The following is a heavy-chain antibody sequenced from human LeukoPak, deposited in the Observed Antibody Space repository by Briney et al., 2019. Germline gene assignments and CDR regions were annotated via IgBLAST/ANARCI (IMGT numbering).Heavy chain of an antibody. CDR2: INWNGGST. J-gene: IGHJ4*02. Sequence: GGSLRLSCAASGFTFDDYGTSWVRQAPGRGLEWVSGINWNGGSTGYADSVKGRFTISRDNAKNSLYLQMNSLRTEDTALYYCARDLTIFGVVNSRYFDYWGQGTLVTVSS. V-gene: IGHV3-20*04. CDR3: ARDLTIFGVVNSRYFDY. D-gene: IGHD3-3*01. CDR1: GFTFDDYG.